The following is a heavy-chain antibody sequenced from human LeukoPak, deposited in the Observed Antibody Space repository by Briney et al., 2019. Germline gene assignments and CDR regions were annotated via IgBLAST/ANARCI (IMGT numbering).Heavy chain of an antibody. CDR3: AKDLGVRYFDWLIPGSDY. D-gene: IGHD3-9*01. Sequence: GGSLRLSCAASGFTFSSYAMSWVRQAPGKGLEWVSALSGSGGSTYYADSVKGRFTISRDNSKNTLYLQMNSLRAEDTAVYYCAKDLGVRYFDWLIPGSDYWGQGTLVTVSS. CDR1: GFTFSSYA. J-gene: IGHJ4*02. V-gene: IGHV3-23*01. CDR2: LSGSGGST.